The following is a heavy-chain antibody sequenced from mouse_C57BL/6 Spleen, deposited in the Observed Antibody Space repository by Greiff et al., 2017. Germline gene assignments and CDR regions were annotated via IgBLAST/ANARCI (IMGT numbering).Heavy chain of an antibody. Sequence: VQLQESGAELVRPGTSVKVSCKASGYAFTNYLIEWVKQRPGQGLEWIGVINPGSGGTNYNEKFKGKATLTADKSSSTAYMQRSSLTSEDSAVYFCARDTTVVRYFDYWGQGTTLTVSS. D-gene: IGHD1-1*01. CDR2: INPGSGGT. V-gene: IGHV1-54*01. CDR1: GYAFTNYL. CDR3: ARDTTVVRYFDY. J-gene: IGHJ2*01.